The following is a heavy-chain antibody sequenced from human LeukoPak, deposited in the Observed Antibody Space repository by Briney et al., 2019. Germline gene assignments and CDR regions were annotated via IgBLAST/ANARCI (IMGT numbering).Heavy chain of an antibody. J-gene: IGHJ4*02. V-gene: IGHV3-15*01. CDR1: GFTFSNAW. CDR2: IKSKTDGGTT. Sequence: PGGSLRLSCEASGFTFSNAWMSWVRQAPGKGLEWVGRIKSKTDGGTTDYAASVKGRFTISRDDSKNTLYLQMNSLKTEDTAVYYCTTDDIAVAGTVDYWGQGTLVTVSS. D-gene: IGHD6-19*01. CDR3: TTDDIAVAGTVDY.